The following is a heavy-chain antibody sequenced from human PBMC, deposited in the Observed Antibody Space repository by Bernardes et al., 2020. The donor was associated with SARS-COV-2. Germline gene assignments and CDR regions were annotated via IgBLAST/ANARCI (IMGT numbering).Heavy chain of an antibody. D-gene: IGHD1-1*01. Sequence: GGSLRLSCAASGFTFNSNAMSWVRQAPGKGLEWVSTITGGGSNTYYADSVKGRFTISRDNSQNTLYLQMNSLRAEDAAVYYCAKTGQFDYWGLGTLVTVSS. CDR2: ITGGGSNT. J-gene: IGHJ4*02. V-gene: IGHV3-23*01. CDR3: AKTGQFDY. CDR1: GFTFNSNA.